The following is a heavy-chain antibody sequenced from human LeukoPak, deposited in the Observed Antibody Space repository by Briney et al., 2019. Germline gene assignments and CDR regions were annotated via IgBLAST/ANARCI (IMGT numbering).Heavy chain of an antibody. CDR2: VYISGST. J-gene: IGHJ5*02. D-gene: IGHD3-10*01. Sequence: PSETLSLTCTVSGGSISSGRYYWSWIRQPAGKGLEWIGHVYISGSTNYKPSLKSRVTISVDTSKNQFSLKLSSVTAADTAVYYCAGIYVRFGDPSWFDPWGQGTLVTVSS. CDR3: AGIYVRFGDPSWFDP. V-gene: IGHV4-61*09. CDR1: GGSISSGRYY.